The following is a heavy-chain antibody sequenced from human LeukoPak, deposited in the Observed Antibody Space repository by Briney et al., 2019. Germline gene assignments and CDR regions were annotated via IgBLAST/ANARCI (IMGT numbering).Heavy chain of an antibody. J-gene: IGHJ4*02. Sequence: SETLSLTCTVSGGSISSYYWSWIRQPPGKGLEWIGYIYYSGSTNYNPSLKSRVTISVDTSKNQFSLRLNSVTAADTAVYYCASSKWYYYDSSAPGPFDYWGQRTLVTVSS. D-gene: IGHD3-22*01. CDR2: IYYSGST. CDR1: GGSISSYY. V-gene: IGHV4-59*12. CDR3: ASSKWYYYDSSAPGPFDY.